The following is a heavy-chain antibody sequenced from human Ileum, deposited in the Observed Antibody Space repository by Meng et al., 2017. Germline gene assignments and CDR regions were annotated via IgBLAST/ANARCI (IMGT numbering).Heavy chain of an antibody. CDR1: GFIFNDYW. V-gene: IGHV3-7*01. D-gene: IGHD3-22*01. Sequence: GESPQISCTASGFIFNDYWMSWVRQAPGQGLELAASIKQDGSHKYYVDSVKGRFTISRDNAKTSLYLQMNSLRAEDTAVYYFVRAFNEFDRSGYPDWFDSWGQGTMVTVPS. J-gene: IGHJ5*01. CDR2: IKQDGSHK. CDR3: VRAFNEFDRSGYPDWFDS.